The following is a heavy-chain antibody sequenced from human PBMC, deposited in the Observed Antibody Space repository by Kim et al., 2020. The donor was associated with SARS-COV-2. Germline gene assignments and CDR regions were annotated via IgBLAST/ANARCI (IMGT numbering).Heavy chain of an antibody. Sequence: GGSLRLSCAASGFTFSSYAMHWVRQAPGKGLEWVAVISYDGSNKYYADSVKGRFTISRDNSKNTLYLQMNSLRAEDTAVYYCARDFSVWVNSYGYYYYYGMDVWGQGTTVTVSS. V-gene: IGHV3-30*04. CDR3: ARDFSVWVNSYGYYYYYGMDV. CDR1: GFTFSSYA. J-gene: IGHJ6*02. CDR2: ISYDGSNK. D-gene: IGHD5-18*01.